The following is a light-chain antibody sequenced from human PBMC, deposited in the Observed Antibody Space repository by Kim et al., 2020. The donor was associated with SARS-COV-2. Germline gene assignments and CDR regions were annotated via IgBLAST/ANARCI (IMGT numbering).Light chain of an antibody. J-gene: IGLJ3*02. V-gene: IGLV1-44*01. Sequence: ELTQPTSASGTPGQRVTISCSVSSYNIGSDTVDWYQHLPGAAPQLLIYNNNQRPAGVPDRFSASKSGTSASLAISGLQSEDEADYYCAAWDDSLNGPVFGGGTKLNVL. CDR1: SYNIGSDT. CDR3: AAWDDSLNGPV. CDR2: NNN.